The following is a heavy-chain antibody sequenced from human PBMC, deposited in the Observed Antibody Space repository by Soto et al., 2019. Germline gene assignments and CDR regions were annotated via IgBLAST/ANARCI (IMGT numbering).Heavy chain of an antibody. Sequence: GGSLRLSCAASGFTFSSYAMHWVRQAPGKGLEWVAVISYDGSNKYYADSVKGRFTISRDNSKKTLYLQMNSLRAEDTAVYYCARDGFPNYDILTGYPPWGYGMDVWGQGTTVTVSS. CDR2: ISYDGSNK. J-gene: IGHJ6*02. D-gene: IGHD3-9*01. CDR1: GFTFSSYA. CDR3: ARDGFPNYDILTGYPPWGYGMDV. V-gene: IGHV3-30-3*01.